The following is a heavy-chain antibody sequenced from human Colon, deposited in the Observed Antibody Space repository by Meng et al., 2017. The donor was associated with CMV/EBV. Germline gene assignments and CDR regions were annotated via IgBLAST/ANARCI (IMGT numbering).Heavy chain of an antibody. CDR1: GVILSSMY. J-gene: IGHJ4*02. CDR3: ARGRRYCTSDSCYIFDS. Sequence: GGSLRLSCAASGVILSSMYMNWVRQTPGKGLEWVALLYSGNTTKYADSVTGRFTISRDSSKNTLYLQMNNVRPEDTAIYYCARGRRYCTSDSCYIFDSWGQGTLVTVSS. CDR2: LYSGNTT. D-gene: IGHD2-2*02. V-gene: IGHV3-66*02.